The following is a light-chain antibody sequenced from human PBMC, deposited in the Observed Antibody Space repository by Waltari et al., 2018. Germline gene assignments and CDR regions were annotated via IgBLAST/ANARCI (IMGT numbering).Light chain of an antibody. J-gene: IGKJ4*01. CDR1: QGVGYK. CDR3: QQYDSWPQT. CDR2: DIS. V-gene: IGKV3-15*01. Sequence: EVGMTQSPATRSVSPGERATLFCRTRQGVGYKLAWYQHKPGQAPRLLIYDISTRIPGIPARFSGGGSGTLFTLTISSLQSEDFAVYYCQQYDSWPQTFGGGTKVEIK.